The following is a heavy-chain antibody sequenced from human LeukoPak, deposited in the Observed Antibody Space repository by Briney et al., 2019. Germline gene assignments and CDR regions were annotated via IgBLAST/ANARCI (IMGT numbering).Heavy chain of an antibody. CDR2: VSYDGSTK. D-gene: IGHD2-21*02. CDR1: GFTFSSYA. J-gene: IGHJ4*02. Sequence: GGSLRLSCAASGFTFSSYAMHWVRQAPGEGLEWVAVVSYDGSTKYYADSVKGRFTVSRDNSKNTLYLQMNSLRAEDTAVYYCARGGLTYYFDYWGQGTLVTVSS. V-gene: IGHV3-30-3*01. CDR3: ARGGLTYYFDY.